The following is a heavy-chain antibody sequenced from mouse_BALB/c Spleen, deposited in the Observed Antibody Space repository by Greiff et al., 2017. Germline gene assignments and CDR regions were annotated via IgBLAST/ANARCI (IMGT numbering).Heavy chain of an antibody. CDR3: NAFITTVVDFYAMDY. V-gene: IGHV14-4*02. CDR2: IDPENGDT. CDR1: GFNIKDYY. Sequence: EVQRVESGAELVRSGASVKLSCTASGFNIKDYYMHWVKQRPEQGLEWIGWIDPENGDTEYAPKFQGKATMTADTSSNTAYLQLSSLTSEDTAVYYCNAFITTVVDFYAMDYWGQGTSVTVSS. J-gene: IGHJ4*01. D-gene: IGHD1-1*01.